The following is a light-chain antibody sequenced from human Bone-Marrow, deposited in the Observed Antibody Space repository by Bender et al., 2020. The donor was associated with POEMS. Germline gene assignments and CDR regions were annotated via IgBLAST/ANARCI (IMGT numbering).Light chain of an antibody. CDR2: DVS. J-gene: IGLJ2*01. Sequence: QSALTQPASVSGSPGQSITISCTGTSSDVGGYNYVSWYQQHPGKAPKLIIYDVSNRPSGVSNHFSGSKSGNTASLTVSGLQAEDEADYYCFSYVSSTTFVFGRGTKLTVL. V-gene: IGLV2-14*03. CDR1: SSDVGGYNY. CDR3: FSYVSSTTFV.